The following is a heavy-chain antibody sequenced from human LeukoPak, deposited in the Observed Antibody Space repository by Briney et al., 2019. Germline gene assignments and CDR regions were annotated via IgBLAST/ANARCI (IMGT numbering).Heavy chain of an antibody. J-gene: IGHJ4*02. CDR1: GGSITTTNW. CDR2: VHLDGRT. Sequence: SETLSLTCGVSGGSITTTNWWTWVRQPPGKGLEWIGEVHLDGRTNYNPSLESRLTISVDLSENHISLRLTSVTAADTAVYYCAREGGFYRPLDYSGQGTLDTVSS. D-gene: IGHD3-3*01. CDR3: AREGGFYRPLDY. V-gene: IGHV4-4*02.